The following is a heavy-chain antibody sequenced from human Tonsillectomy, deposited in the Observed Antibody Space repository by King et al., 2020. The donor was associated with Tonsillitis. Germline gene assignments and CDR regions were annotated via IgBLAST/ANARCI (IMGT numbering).Heavy chain of an antibody. CDR2: IKRDGSST. CDR1: GLTFSSYW. Sequence: VQLVESGGGLVQPGGSLRLTCAASGLTFSSYWMHWVRQAPGKGLVWVSRIKRDGSSTSYADSVKGRFTISRDNAKNTLYLQMNSLRVEDKAVYYCARNYYYGSGSYYGLSDAFDIWCQRTMVTVSS. CDR3: ARNYYYGSGSYYGLSDAFDI. J-gene: IGHJ3*02. D-gene: IGHD3-10*01. V-gene: IGHV3-74*01.